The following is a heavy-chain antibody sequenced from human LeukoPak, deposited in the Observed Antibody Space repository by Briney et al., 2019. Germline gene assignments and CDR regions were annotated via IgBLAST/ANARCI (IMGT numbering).Heavy chain of an antibody. CDR3: AKGLHIVVVTANFDY. Sequence: GGSLRLSCAASGFTFSSYGMHWVRQAPGKGLEWVAVISHDGSNKYYADSVKGRFTISRDNSKNTLYPQMNSLRAEDTAVYYCAKGLHIVVVTANFDYWGQGTLVTVSS. CDR1: GFTFSSYG. V-gene: IGHV3-30*18. J-gene: IGHJ4*02. D-gene: IGHD2-21*02. CDR2: ISHDGSNK.